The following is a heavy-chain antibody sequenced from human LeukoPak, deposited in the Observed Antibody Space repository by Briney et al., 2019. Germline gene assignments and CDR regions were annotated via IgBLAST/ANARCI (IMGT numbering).Heavy chain of an antibody. J-gene: IGHJ2*01. Sequence: SQTLSLTCTVSGGSISSGGSYWTWIRQHPGKGLEWIGYIYYSGSTYYNPSLKSRVTISLDTSKNQFSLKLSPVTAADTAVYYCARAYSSGYYFDLWGRGTLVTVSS. CDR2: IYYSGST. V-gene: IGHV4-31*03. CDR3: ARAYSSGYYFDL. CDR1: GGSISSGGSY. D-gene: IGHD3-22*01.